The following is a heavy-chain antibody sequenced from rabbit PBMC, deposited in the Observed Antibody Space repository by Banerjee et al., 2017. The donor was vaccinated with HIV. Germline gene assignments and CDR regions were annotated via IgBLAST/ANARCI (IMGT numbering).Heavy chain of an antibody. CDR3: ARDPISSNSRGFNL. CDR1: GIDFNSVYY. V-gene: IGHV1S40*01. CDR2: IYAGSGGNS. Sequence: QSLEESGGGLVQPEGSLTLTCTASGIDFNSVYYMCWVRQAPGKGLEWLACIYAGSGGNSDYANWAKGRFTISKTSSTTVTLQMTSLTAADTATYFCARDPISSNSRGFNLWGQGTLVTVS. D-gene: IGHD1-1*01. J-gene: IGHJ4*01.